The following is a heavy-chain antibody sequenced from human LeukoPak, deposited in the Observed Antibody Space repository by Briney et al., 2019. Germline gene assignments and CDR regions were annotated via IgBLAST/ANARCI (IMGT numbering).Heavy chain of an antibody. V-gene: IGHV3-53*01. Sequence: GGSLRLSCAASGFTFSIYSMHWVRQAPGKGLEWVSVIYSGGITYYADSVKGRFTISRDNSKNTLYLQMNSLRAEDTALYYCARGYSSSWVALDYWGQGTLVTVSS. CDR1: GFTFSIYS. D-gene: IGHD6-13*01. CDR3: ARGYSSSWVALDY. CDR2: IYSGGIT. J-gene: IGHJ4*02.